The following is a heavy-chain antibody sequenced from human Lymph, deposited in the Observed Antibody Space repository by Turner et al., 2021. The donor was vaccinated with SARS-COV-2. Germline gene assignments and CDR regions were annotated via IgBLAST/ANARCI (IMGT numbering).Heavy chain of an antibody. Sequence: QVQLQESGPRLVKPLETLSLTCTVSGGSMNSNYWSWIRQPPGKRLEWIGYIYYRGSTNYNPSLESRVTISVDTSRNQFSLNLTSVTAADTAIYYCARETVNNLFDPWGQGTLVTVSS. V-gene: IGHV4-59*01. CDR2: IYYRGST. CDR3: ARETVNNLFDP. CDR1: GGSMNSNY. J-gene: IGHJ5*02. D-gene: IGHD2-21*02.